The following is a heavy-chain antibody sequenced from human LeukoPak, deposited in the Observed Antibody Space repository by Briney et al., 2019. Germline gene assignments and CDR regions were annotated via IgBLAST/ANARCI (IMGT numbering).Heavy chain of an antibody. Sequence: PSETLSLTCTVSGGSISSYYWSWIRQPPGKGLEWIGYIYYSGSTNYNPSLKSRVTISVDTSKNQFSLKLSSVTAADTAVYYCAREEGERNFGYWGQGTLVTVSS. CDR3: AREEGERNFGY. V-gene: IGHV4-59*01. CDR2: IYYSGST. CDR1: GGSISSYY. J-gene: IGHJ4*02.